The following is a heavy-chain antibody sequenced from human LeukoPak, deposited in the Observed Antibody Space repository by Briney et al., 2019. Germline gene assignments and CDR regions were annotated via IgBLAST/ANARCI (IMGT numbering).Heavy chain of an antibody. D-gene: IGHD6-19*01. CDR3: ARGGSLGY. J-gene: IGHJ4*02. CDR1: GFTFSSYE. CDR2: ISSSGSAI. Sequence: GGSLRLSCAASGFTFSSYETNWVRQAPGKGLEWVSKISSSGSAIYYADSVKGRFTISRDNAKSTLYLQMNSLRAEDTAVYYCARGGSLGYWGQGTLVTVSS. V-gene: IGHV3-48*03.